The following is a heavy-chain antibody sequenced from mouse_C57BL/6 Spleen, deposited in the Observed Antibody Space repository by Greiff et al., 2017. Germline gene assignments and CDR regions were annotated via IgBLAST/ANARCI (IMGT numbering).Heavy chain of an antibody. D-gene: IGHD2-3*01. CDR3: EREGGLYEAAWFAY. CDR2: ISDGGSYT. CDR1: GFTFSSYA. J-gene: IGHJ3*01. V-gene: IGHV5-4*01. Sequence: EVNVVESGGGLVKPGGSLKLSCAASGFTFSSYAMSWVRQTPEQRLEWVATISDGGSYTYYPDNVKGRFTISRDNAKNNRYLQMSHLKSEDTAMYYCEREGGLYEAAWFAYWGQGTLVTVSA.